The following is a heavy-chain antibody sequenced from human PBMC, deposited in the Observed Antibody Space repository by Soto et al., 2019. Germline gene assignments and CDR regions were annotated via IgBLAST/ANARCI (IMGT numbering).Heavy chain of an antibody. Sequence: GGSLRLSCAASGFTFSSYGMHWVRQAPGKGLEWVAVIWYDGSNKYNADSVKGRFTISRDNSKNTLCLQMNSLRAEDTAVYYCARAEYYDSSGYLGYWGQGTLVTVSS. D-gene: IGHD3-22*01. CDR3: ARAEYYDSSGYLGY. J-gene: IGHJ4*02. CDR2: IWYDGSNK. CDR1: GFTFSSYG. V-gene: IGHV3-33*01.